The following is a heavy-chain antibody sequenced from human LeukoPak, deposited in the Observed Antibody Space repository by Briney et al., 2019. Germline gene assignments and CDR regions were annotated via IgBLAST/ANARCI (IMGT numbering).Heavy chain of an antibody. CDR1: GYTFTSYA. CDR3: ARGSWFGEFPFDY. D-gene: IGHD3-10*01. J-gene: IGHJ4*02. CDR2: INAGNGNT. V-gene: IGHV1-3*01. Sequence: ASVKVSCKASGYTFTSYAMHWVRQAPGQRLEWMGWINAGNGNTKYSQKFQGRVTITADESTSTAYMELSSLRSEDTAVYYCARGSWFGEFPFDYWGQGTLVTVSS.